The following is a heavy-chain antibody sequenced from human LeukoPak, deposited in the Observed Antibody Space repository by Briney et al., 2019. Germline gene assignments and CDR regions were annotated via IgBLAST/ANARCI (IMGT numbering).Heavy chain of an antibody. CDR3: AKDRDYSNPGGLDH. Sequence: GGSLRLSCAASGFTFTTYSMSWVRQAPGKGLEWVSAISGSGGSTEHADSVKGRFTISRDNSKNTLYLQMNSLRAEDTAVYYCAKDRDYSNPGGLDHWGQGTLVTISS. D-gene: IGHD4-11*01. CDR2: ISGSGGST. J-gene: IGHJ4*02. CDR1: GFTFTTYS. V-gene: IGHV3-23*01.